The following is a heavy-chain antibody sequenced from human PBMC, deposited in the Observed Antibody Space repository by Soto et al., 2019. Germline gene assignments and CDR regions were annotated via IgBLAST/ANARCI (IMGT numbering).Heavy chain of an antibody. V-gene: IGHV3-74*01. J-gene: IGHJ4*02. Sequence: EVQLVESGGGQVHPGGSLRLSCAASGFSFTHYRIHWVRQVPGKGLEWVCRVNADGSSTNYAGFAKGRFTISRDNSKNTAYLEMNNLRVDDTALHYCAKAGDWNYVFDFWGQGTSVIVSS. CDR3: AKAGDWNYVFDF. CDR2: VNADGSST. D-gene: IGHD1-7*01. CDR1: GFSFTHYR.